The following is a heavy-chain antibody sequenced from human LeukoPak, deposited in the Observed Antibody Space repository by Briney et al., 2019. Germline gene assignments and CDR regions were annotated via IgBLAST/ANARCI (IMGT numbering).Heavy chain of an antibody. V-gene: IGHV4-59*01. J-gene: IGHJ6*02. CDR3: ARDRSLVTGTYYYYYGMDV. CDR1: GGSISSYY. Sequence: PSETLSLTCTVSGGSISSYYWSWIRQPPGKGLEWIGYIYYSGSTNYNPSLKSRVTISVGTSKNQFSLKLSSVTAADTAVYYCARDRSLVTGTYYYYYGMDVWGQGTTVTVSS. D-gene: IGHD1-20*01. CDR2: IYYSGST.